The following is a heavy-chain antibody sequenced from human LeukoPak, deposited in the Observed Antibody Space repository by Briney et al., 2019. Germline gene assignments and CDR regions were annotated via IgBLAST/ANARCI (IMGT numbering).Heavy chain of an antibody. CDR3: ARKVYWYDTSDYHYFDS. Sequence: ASVTVSCTPSGYTFSDYYIHWVRQAPGQGLEWMGWINPNSGDTNYAQKFLGRVTMTRDTSISTAYIELSRLKSDDTAVYYCARKVYWYDTSDYHYFDSWGQGTLVTVSS. CDR1: GYTFSDYY. V-gene: IGHV1-2*02. J-gene: IGHJ4*02. CDR2: INPNSGDT. D-gene: IGHD3-22*01.